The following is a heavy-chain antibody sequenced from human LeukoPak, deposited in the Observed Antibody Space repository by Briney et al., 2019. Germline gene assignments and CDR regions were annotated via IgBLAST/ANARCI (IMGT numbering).Heavy chain of an antibody. Sequence: PSETLSLTCAVSGGSISSGGYSWSWIRQPSGKGLEWIGYIYHSGSTYYNPSLKSRVTISVDRSKNQFSLKLSSVTAADTAVYYCARVNLKYCSGGSCWAVVDYWGQGTLVTVSS. J-gene: IGHJ4*02. V-gene: IGHV4-30-2*01. CDR2: IYHSGST. CDR1: GGSISSGGYS. CDR3: ARVNLKYCSGGSCWAVVDY. D-gene: IGHD2-15*01.